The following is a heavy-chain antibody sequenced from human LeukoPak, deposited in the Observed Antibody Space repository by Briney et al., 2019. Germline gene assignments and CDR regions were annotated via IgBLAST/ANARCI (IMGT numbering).Heavy chain of an antibody. CDR1: GDSVSSGLYY. Sequence: SETLSLTCTVSGDSVSSGLYYWSWIRQPPGKGLEWIGYTYNSGNTNYNPSLKSRVSISVDTSKTQFFLRLSSVTAADTAVYYCARNRGYLGWFDPWGQGTLVTVSS. D-gene: IGHD5-18*01. CDR2: TYNSGNT. CDR3: ARNRGYLGWFDP. J-gene: IGHJ5*02. V-gene: IGHV4-61*01.